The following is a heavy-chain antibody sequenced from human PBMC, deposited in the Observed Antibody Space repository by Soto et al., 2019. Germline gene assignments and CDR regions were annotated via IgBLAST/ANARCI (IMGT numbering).Heavy chain of an antibody. V-gene: IGHV1-18*01. CDR2: ISAYNGNT. CDR3: AIGPPSYYDSSGYYKYFDY. Sequence: QVQLVQSGAEVKKPGASVKVSCKASGYTFTSYGISWVRQAPGQGLEWMGWISAYNGNTNYAQKLQGRVTMTTDTSTSTAYMELRSLRSDDTAVHYCAIGPPSYYDSSGYYKYFDYWGQGTLVTVSS. CDR1: GYTFTSYG. D-gene: IGHD3-22*01. J-gene: IGHJ4*02.